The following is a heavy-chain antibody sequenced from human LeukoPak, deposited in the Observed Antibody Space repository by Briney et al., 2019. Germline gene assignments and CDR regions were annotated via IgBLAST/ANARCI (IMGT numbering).Heavy chain of an antibody. J-gene: IGHJ4*02. CDR1: GFTFTTYA. CDR3: ARLYSSSWSDY. Sequence: PGGSLRLSCTASGFTFTTYAMNWVRQAPGKGLEWVSSISSTSSYIYYADSVKGRSTISRDNAKNSLYLQMNSLRAEDTAVYYCARLYSSSWSDYWGQGSLVTVSS. CDR2: ISSTSSYI. D-gene: IGHD6-13*01. V-gene: IGHV3-21*01.